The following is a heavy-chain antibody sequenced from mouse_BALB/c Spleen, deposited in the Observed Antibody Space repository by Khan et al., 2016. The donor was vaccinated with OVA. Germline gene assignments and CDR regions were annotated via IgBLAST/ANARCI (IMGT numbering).Heavy chain of an antibody. J-gene: IGHJ1*01. V-gene: IGHV3-1*02. D-gene: IGHD1-2*01. Sequence: EVQLQESGPDLVKPSQSLSLTYTVTGYSFTSGYNWHWIRQFPGNKLEWMGYIHYSGSTNYTPSLKSRFSITRDTSKNQFFLQLNSVTTEDTATYYCARDYYGNGYFDVWGAGTTVTVSS. CDR2: IHYSGST. CDR3: ARDYYGNGYFDV. CDR1: GYSFTSGYN.